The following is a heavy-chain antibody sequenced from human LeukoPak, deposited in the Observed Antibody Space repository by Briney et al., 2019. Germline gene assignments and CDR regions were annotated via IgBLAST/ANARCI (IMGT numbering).Heavy chain of an antibody. CDR3: AKSGPYCSSTSCNYFDY. Sequence: GGSLRLSCAASGFTVSSNYMSWVRQAPGKGLEWVSVIYSGGSTYYADSVKGRFTISRDNSKNTLYLQMNSLRAEDTAVYYCAKSGPYCSSTSCNYFDYWGQGTLVTVSS. CDR2: IYSGGST. CDR1: GFTVSSNY. D-gene: IGHD2-2*01. J-gene: IGHJ4*02. V-gene: IGHV3-66*01.